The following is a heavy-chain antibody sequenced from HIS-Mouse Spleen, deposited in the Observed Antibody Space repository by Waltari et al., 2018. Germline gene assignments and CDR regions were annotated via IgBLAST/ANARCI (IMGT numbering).Heavy chain of an antibody. J-gene: IGHJ4*02. Sequence: QVQLVQSGAEVKKPGASVKVSCKASGYTFTGYYMHWVRQAPGQGLEWMGWINPTSGGTNYAQKFQGRVTMTRDTSISTAYMELSRLRSDDTAVYYCARAAYSSYYFDYWGQGTLVTVSS. CDR2: INPTSGGT. D-gene: IGHD6-6*01. CDR1: GYTFTGYY. V-gene: IGHV1-2*02. CDR3: ARAAYSSYYFDY.